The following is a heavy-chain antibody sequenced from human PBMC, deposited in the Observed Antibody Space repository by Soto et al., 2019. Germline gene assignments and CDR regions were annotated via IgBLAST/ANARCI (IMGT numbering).Heavy chain of an antibody. CDR3: ARLKDTATYYYYGMDV. CDR2: IYPGDSDT. D-gene: IGHD5-18*01. V-gene: IGHV5-51*01. Sequence: GESLKISCKGSGYSFTGYWIGWVRQMPGKGLEWMGIIYPGDSDTRYSPSFQGQVTISADKSISTAYLQWSSLKASDTAMYYCARLKDTATYYYYGMDVWGQGTTVTVSS. CDR1: GYSFTGYW. J-gene: IGHJ6*02.